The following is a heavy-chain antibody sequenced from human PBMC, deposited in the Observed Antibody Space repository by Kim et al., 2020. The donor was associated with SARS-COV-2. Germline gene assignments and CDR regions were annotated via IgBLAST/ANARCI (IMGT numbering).Heavy chain of an antibody. V-gene: IGHV4-4*07. CDR3: ARDLRYCTNGVCWGNWFDP. CDR1: GGSISSYY. Sequence: SETLSLTCTVSGGSISSYYWSWIRQPAGKGLEWIGRIYTSGSTNYNPSLKSRVTMSVDTSKNQFSLKLSSVTAADTAVYYCARDLRYCTNGVCWGNWFDPWGQGTLVTVSS. CDR2: IYTSGST. D-gene: IGHD2-8*01. J-gene: IGHJ5*02.